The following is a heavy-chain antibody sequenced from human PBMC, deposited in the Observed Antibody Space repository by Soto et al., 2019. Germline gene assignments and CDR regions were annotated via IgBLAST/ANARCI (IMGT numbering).Heavy chain of an antibody. CDR1: GDTSSNYG. CDR3: ARDPDEVVGTDYHYYGMDV. Sequence: SGKVSCKASGDTSSNYGVSWLRQSAGQGLEWMGGILPVFGTTTYARNFQGRITITADKSTSTVYMELTSLRSDDTATYYCARDPDEVVGTDYHYYGMDVWDQGATVTVSS. CDR2: ILPVFGTT. J-gene: IGHJ6*02. V-gene: IGHV1-69*06. D-gene: IGHD1-26*01.